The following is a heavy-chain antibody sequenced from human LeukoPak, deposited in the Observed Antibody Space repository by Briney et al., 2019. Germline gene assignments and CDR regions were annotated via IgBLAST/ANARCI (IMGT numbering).Heavy chain of an antibody. Sequence: SVKVSCKAFGGTFSSYTISWVRQAPGQGLEWMGRIIPIFGIANYAQKFQGRVTITADKSTSTAYMDLSSLRSEDTAVYYCASEYQLLNYYYYGMDVWGQGTTVTVSS. D-gene: IGHD2-2*01. V-gene: IGHV1-69*02. J-gene: IGHJ6*02. CDR2: IIPIFGIA. CDR1: GGTFSSYT. CDR3: ASEYQLLNYYYYGMDV.